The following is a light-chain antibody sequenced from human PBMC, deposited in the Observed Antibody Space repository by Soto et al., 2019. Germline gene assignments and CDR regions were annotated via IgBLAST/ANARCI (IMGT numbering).Light chain of an antibody. CDR3: QSYNDWPFA. CDR2: GVS. CDR1: ESLFGF. Sequence: DIVLTQSPATLSVSPGDTVTLSCRASESLFGFLAWYQQKPAQAPRLLMYGVSTRATGIPARFSGGGSATDFTLTISSLRSEDSAFYFCQSYNDWPFASGLGTRLEI. V-gene: IGKV3-15*01. J-gene: IGKJ2*01.